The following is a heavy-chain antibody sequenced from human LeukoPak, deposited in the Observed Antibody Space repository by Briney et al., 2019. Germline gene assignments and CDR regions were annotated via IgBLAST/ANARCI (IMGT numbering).Heavy chain of an antibody. CDR2: IRYDGSNE. CDR1: GFVFSSYC. J-gene: IGHJ4*02. V-gene: IGHV3-30*02. CDR3: VKKVFGETGYFDS. Sequence: PGGSLRLSCAASGFVFSSYCMHWVRQAPGKGLEWVAFIRYDGSNEYYADSVKGRFTISRDNSKSTLYLQMKSLRVEDTALYYCVKKVFGETGYFDSWGQGTLVSVST. D-gene: IGHD3-10*01.